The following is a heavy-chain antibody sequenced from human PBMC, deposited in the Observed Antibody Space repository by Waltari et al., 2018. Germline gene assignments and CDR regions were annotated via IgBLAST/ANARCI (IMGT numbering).Heavy chain of an antibody. CDR1: GGTFSGYA. J-gene: IGHJ6*02. CDR2: IIPIFGTA. V-gene: IGHV1-69*05. D-gene: IGHD2-2*01. CDR3: ARDSRVTPHYGMDV. Sequence: QVRLVQSGAEVKKPGSSVKVSCKASGGTFSGYAISWVRQAPGQGLEWMGEIIPIFGTANYAQKFQGRVTITTDESTSTAYMELSSLRSEDTAVYYCARDSRVTPHYGMDVWGQGTTVTVSS.